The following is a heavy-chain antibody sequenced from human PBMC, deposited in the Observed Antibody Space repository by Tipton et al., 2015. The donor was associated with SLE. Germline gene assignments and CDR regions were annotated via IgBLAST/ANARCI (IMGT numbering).Heavy chain of an antibody. CDR2: IYYSGTT. CDR1: GDSISGQY. Sequence: TLSLTCTVSGDSISGQYWSWIRQPPGKGLEWIGYIYYSGTTNYNPSLKRRVTISVDTTKNQFSLKLTSVTAANTAGYYYARGGASSKWGDPWGQGTLVTVSS. V-gene: IGHV4-59*11. CDR3: ARGGASSKWGDP. D-gene: IGHD6-6*01. J-gene: IGHJ5*02.